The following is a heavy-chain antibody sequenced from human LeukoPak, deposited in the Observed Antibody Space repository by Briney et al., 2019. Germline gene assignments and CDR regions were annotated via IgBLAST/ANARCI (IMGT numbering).Heavy chain of an antibody. V-gene: IGHV1-18*01. CDR2: ISAYNGHT. D-gene: IGHD3-9*01. J-gene: IGHJ5*02. CDR1: GYTFTSYG. Sequence: ASVKVSCKASGYTFTSYGISWVRQAPGQGLEWMGWISAYNGHTNYAQKLQGRVTMTSDTSTSTAYMELRSLRSDDTAVYYCARDRLLRYFVWLLYKANWFDPWGQGTLVTVSS. CDR3: ARDRLLRYFVWLLYKANWFDP.